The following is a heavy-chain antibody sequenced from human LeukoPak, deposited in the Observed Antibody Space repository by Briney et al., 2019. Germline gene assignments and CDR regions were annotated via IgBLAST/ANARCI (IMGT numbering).Heavy chain of an antibody. CDR1: GFTFSSYA. CDR3: AKDSYSSSWYEDY. D-gene: IGHD6-13*01. V-gene: IGHV3-23*01. CDR2: ISGSGGST. Sequence: GGSLRLSCAASGFTFSSYAMSWVRHAPGKGLEWVSAISGSGGSTYYADSVKGRFTTSRDNSKNTLYLQMNSLRAEDTAVYYCAKDSYSSSWYEDYWGQGTLVTVSS. J-gene: IGHJ4*02.